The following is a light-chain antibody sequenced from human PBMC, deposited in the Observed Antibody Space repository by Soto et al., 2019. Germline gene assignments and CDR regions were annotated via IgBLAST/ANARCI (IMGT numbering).Light chain of an antibody. V-gene: IGKV1-17*01. CDR3: LQHSTYPFT. CDR1: QGIRND. CDR2: AAS. J-gene: IGKJ1*01. Sequence: DIQMTQFPSSLSASVGDRVTITCRASQGIRNDLGWYQQKPGKAPKRMIYAASSLQSGVPSRFSGSGSGTEFSLAISSLQPADSATFYCLQHSTYPFTFGQGTKVEIK.